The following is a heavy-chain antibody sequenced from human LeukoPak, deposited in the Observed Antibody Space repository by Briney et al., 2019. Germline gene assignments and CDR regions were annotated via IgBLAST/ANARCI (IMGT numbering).Heavy chain of an antibody. D-gene: IGHD3-3*01. V-gene: IGHV1-18*01. CDR3: ARDPAPYYDFWSGYYTYFDY. J-gene: IGHJ4*02. CDR2: ISAYNGNT. CDR1: GYTFTSCG. Sequence: ASVKVSCKASGYTFTSCGISWVRQAPGQGLEWMGWISAYNGNTNYAQKLQGRVTMTTDTSTSTAYMELRSLRSDDTAVYYCARDPAPYYDFWSGYYTYFDYWGQGTLVTVSS.